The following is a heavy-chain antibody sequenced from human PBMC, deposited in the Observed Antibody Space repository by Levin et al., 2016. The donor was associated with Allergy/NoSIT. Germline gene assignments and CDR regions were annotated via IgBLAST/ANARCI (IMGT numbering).Heavy chain of an antibody. CDR2: ISGSGTTT. J-gene: IGHJ4*02. CDR1: GFTFSGYA. V-gene: IGHV3-23*01. CDR3: AKLSAWSSRALDS. Sequence: GGSLRLSCAASGFTFSGYAMNWVRQAPGKGLEWVSLISGSGTTTYYADSVKGRVTISRDNSMNTLYLQMNSLRVDDTAIYYCAKLSAWSSRALDSWGQGTLVTVSS. D-gene: IGHD2-8*02.